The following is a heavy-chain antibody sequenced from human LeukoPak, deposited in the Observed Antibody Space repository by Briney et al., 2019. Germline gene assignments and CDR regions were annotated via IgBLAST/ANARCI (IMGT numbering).Heavy chain of an antibody. Sequence: SETLSLTCTVSGGSITGFFWTWIRRSPGKGLEYIGYIYYSGTTDFNPTLKSRVSMSVDTSKNQFFLNLTSVTAADTAIYYCARVGYGSGSWGWFDPWGQGTLVTVSS. V-gene: IGHV4-59*01. CDR2: IYYSGTT. J-gene: IGHJ5*02. CDR3: ARVGYGSGSWGWFDP. D-gene: IGHD3-10*01. CDR1: GGSITGFF.